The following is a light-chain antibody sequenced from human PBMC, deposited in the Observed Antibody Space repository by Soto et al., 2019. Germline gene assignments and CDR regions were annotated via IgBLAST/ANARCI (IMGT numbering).Light chain of an antibody. CDR2: DAS. J-gene: IGKJ4*01. Sequence: DLQMTQSPSTLSASVGDRVTITCRASQSCRNSLAWYQQKAGKAPTLLIYDASTLQSGVPSRFSGSGSGTDFTLTISSLQPEDFATYFCLKDDDYPFTFGGGTKVDIK. CDR1: QSCRNS. V-gene: IGKV1-5*01. CDR3: LKDDDYPFT.